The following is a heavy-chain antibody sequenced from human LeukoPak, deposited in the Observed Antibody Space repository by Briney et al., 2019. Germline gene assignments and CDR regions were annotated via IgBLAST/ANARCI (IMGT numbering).Heavy chain of an antibody. Sequence: SVKVSCKASGGTFSSYAISWVRQAPGQGLEWMGGIIPIFGTANYAQKFQGRVTITADKSTSTAYMELSGLRSEDTAVYYCASPLKYCSSTSCPFDYWGQGTLVTVSS. V-gene: IGHV1-69*06. D-gene: IGHD2-2*01. CDR3: ASPLKYCSSTSCPFDY. CDR2: IIPIFGTA. CDR1: GGTFSSYA. J-gene: IGHJ4*02.